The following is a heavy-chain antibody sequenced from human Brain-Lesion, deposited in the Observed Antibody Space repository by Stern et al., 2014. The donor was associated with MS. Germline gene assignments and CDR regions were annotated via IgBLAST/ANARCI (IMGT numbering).Heavy chain of an antibody. D-gene: IGHD4-11*01. J-gene: IGHJ4*02. Sequence: QVQLQESGPGLVKPSQTLSLTCTVSGGSINSGDYHWTWIRQPPGKGLEWIGFITYSGTTYYKPSLQRRLTISVDTSKNQFSLKLRSVTAGDTAVCYCARSTVSAEYYFDYWGQGTLVTVSS. CDR1: GGSINSGDYH. CDR2: ITYSGTT. V-gene: IGHV4-30-4*01. CDR3: ARSTVSAEYYFDY.